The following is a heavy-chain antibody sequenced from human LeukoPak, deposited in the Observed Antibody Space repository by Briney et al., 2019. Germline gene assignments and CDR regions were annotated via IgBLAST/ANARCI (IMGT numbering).Heavy chain of an antibody. CDR2: IYPGDSNT. Sequence: GESLKISCKGSGYSFTNYWIGWVRQMPGKGLEWVGIIYPGDSNTRYSPSLQGQVIISADKSINTVYLQWSSLRASDTAMYYCATPIGGNFYGALDYWGQGTLVTVSS. CDR3: ATPIGGNFYGALDY. J-gene: IGHJ4*02. V-gene: IGHV5-51*01. D-gene: IGHD4-23*01. CDR1: GYSFTNYW.